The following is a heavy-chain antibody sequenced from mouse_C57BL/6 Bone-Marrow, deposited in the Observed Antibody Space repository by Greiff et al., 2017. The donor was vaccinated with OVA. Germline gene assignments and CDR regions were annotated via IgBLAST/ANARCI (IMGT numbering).Heavy chain of an antibody. CDR1: GFTFNTYA. CDR3: VRDNEYYSNYVAWFAY. D-gene: IGHD2-5*01. CDR2: IRSKSSNYAT. Sequence: EVQLVESGGGLVQPKGSLKLSCAASGFTFNTYAMHWVRQAPGKGLEWVARIRSKSSNYATYYADSVKDRFTISRDDPQSMLYLQMNNLKTEDTAMYYCVRDNEYYSNYVAWFAYWGQGTLVTVSA. V-gene: IGHV10-3*01. J-gene: IGHJ3*01.